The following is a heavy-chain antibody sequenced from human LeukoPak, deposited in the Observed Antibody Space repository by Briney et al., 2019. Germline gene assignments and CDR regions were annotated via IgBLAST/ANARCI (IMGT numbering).Heavy chain of an antibody. CDR2: IYYSGST. CDR3: ARAYCSSTSCPNHDAFDI. Sequence: SETLSLTCTVSGGSISSSDYYWSWIRQPPGKGLEWIGYIYYSGSTYYNPSLKSRVTISVDTSKNQFSLKLSSVTAADTAVYYCARAYCSSTSCPNHDAFDIWGQGTMVTVSS. CDR1: GGSISSSDYY. D-gene: IGHD2-2*01. J-gene: IGHJ3*02. V-gene: IGHV4-30-4*08.